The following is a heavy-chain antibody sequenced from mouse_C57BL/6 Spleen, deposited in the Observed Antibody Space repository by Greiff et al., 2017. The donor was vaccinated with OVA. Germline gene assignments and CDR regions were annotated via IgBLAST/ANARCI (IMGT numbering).Heavy chain of an antibody. CDR3: ARPPLGEGYYFDY. V-gene: IGHV5-6*01. D-gene: IGHD3-1*01. J-gene: IGHJ2*01. Sequence: DVQLVESGGDLVKPGGSLKLSCAASGFTFSSYGMSWVRQTPDKRLEWVATISSGGSYTYYPDSVKGRFPISRDNAKNTLYLQMSSLKSEDTAMYYCARPPLGEGYYFDYWGQGTTLTVSS. CDR1: GFTFSSYG. CDR2: ISSGGSYT.